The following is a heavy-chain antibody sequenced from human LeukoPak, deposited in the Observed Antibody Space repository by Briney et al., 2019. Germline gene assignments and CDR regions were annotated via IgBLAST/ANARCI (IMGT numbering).Heavy chain of an antibody. D-gene: IGHD3-9*01. CDR2: IYSGGST. CDR3: ARDSRHFDWLPLGV. V-gene: IGHV3-66*01. Sequence: GGSLRLSCAASGFTVSSNYMSWVRQAPGKGLEWVSVIYSGGSTYYADSVKGRFTISRDNSKNTLYLQMNSLRAEDTAVYYCARDSRHFDWLPLGVWGKGTTVTVSS. J-gene: IGHJ6*04. CDR1: GFTVSSNY.